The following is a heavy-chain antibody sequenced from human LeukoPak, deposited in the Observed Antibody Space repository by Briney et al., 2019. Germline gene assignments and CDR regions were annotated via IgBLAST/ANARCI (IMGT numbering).Heavy chain of an antibody. CDR1: GFTFTSSA. CDR3: AAPQDIVGATSYRGAFDI. Sequence: GASVKVSCKASGFTFTSSAMQWVRQARGQRLEWIGWIVVGSGNTNYAQKFQERVNITRDMSTSTAYMELSSLRSEDTAVYYCAAPQDIVGATSYRGAFDIWGQGTMVTVSS. D-gene: IGHD1-26*01. V-gene: IGHV1-58*02. CDR2: IVVGSGNT. J-gene: IGHJ3*02.